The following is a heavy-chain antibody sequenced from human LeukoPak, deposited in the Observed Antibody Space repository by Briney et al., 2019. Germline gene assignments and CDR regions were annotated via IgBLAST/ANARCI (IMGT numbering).Heavy chain of an antibody. Sequence: GASVRVSCKASGYPFTDYYMHWIRQARGQGLEWMGWTNPNTGDTNYPQKFQGRVTMTTDTSISTAYMDLSRLSSDDTAAYYCATLVRGSNSYYPYWGQGTLVTVSS. CDR1: GYPFTDYY. CDR2: TNPNTGDT. CDR3: ATLVRGSNSYYPY. D-gene: IGHD3-10*01. V-gene: IGHV1-2*02. J-gene: IGHJ4*02.